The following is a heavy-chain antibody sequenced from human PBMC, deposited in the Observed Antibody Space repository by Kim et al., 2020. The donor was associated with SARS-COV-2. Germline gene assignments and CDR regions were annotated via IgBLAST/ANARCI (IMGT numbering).Heavy chain of an antibody. D-gene: IGHD2-2*01. Sequence: LKSRVTISVDTSKNQFSLKLSSVTAADTAVYYCARGRVVVPAAISRWFDPWGQGTLVTVSS. V-gene: IGHV4-34*01. CDR3: ARGRVVVPAAISRWFDP. J-gene: IGHJ5*02.